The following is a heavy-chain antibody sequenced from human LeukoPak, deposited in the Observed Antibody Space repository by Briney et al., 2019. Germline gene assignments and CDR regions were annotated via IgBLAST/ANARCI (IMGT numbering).Heavy chain of an antibody. D-gene: IGHD3-10*01. CDR2: IIPILGIA. Sequence: GASVXXSCKASGGTFSSYTISWVRQAPGQGREWMGRIIPILGIANYAQKFQGRVTITADKSTSTAYMELSSLRSEDTAVYYCARDLGSVGNYNWFDPWGQGTLVTVSS. V-gene: IGHV1-69*04. CDR1: GGTFSSYT. J-gene: IGHJ5*02. CDR3: ARDLGSVGNYNWFDP.